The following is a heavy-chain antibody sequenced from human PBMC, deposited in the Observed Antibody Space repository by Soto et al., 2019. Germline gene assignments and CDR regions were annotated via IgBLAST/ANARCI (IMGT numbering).Heavy chain of an antibody. CDR1: GGSISSGGYS. CDR2: MYHSGST. CDR3: ASVPDY. V-gene: IGHV4-30-2*01. Sequence: QLQLQESGSGLVKPSQTLSLTCAVSGGSISSGGYSWSWIRQPPGKGLEWIGYMYHSGSTYYNPSLMSRVTISIDRSKNQVSLKLSSVTAAAPAVYYCASVPDYLGEGILVTVSS. J-gene: IGHJ4*02. D-gene: IGHD2-2*01.